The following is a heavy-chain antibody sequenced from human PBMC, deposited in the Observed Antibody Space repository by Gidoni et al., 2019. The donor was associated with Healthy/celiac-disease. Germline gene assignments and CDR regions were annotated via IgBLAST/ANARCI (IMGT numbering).Heavy chain of an antibody. CDR1: GSTFTGYY. Sequence: QVQLVQSGAEVKKPGASVQVSCKASGSTFTGYYMHWVRQAPGQGLEWMGWINPNSGGTNYAQKFQGRVTMTRDTSISTAYMELSRLRSDDTAVYYCARWYTLYNWNYALPGNWFDPWGQGTLVTVSS. D-gene: IGHD1-7*01. V-gene: IGHV1-2*02. J-gene: IGHJ5*02. CDR3: ARWYTLYNWNYALPGNWFDP. CDR2: INPNSGGT.